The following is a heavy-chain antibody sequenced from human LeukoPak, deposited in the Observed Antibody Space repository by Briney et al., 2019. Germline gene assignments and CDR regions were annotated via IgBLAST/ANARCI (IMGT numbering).Heavy chain of an antibody. CDR2: VFHTGAT. CDR3: ARYCSSTSCYVEAFDI. Sequence: PSETLSLTCTVSGYSISTGYYWGWVRQTPGKGLEWLGTVFHTGATYYNPSLRSRVTISVDTAKNQFSLRVRSMTAADTGVYYCARYCSSTSCYVEAFDIWGQGTMVTVSS. D-gene: IGHD2-2*01. J-gene: IGHJ3*02. V-gene: IGHV4-38-2*02. CDR1: GYSISTGYY.